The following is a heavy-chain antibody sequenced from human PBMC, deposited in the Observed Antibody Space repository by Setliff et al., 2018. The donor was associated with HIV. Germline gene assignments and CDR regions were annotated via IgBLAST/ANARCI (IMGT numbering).Heavy chain of an antibody. CDR1: GGSITNYF. D-gene: IGHD3-10*01. J-gene: IGHJ5*02. V-gene: IGHV4-4*07. CDR3: VRSSHGGGSEPFDT. CDR2: IYSTGST. Sequence: PSETLSLTCTVSGGSITNYFWDWIRQPAGRGLEWIGRIYSTGSTNYDPSHRSRVTMSVDTSNNQFSLSLTRVTAADTAVYYCVRSSHGGGSEPFDTWGQGILVTVSS.